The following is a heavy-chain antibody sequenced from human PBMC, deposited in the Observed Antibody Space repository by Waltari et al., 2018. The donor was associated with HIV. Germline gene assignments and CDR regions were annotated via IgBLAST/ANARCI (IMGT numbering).Heavy chain of an antibody. D-gene: IGHD2-8*01. CDR3: AREGGIVLMVYDY. V-gene: IGHV1-2*02. CDR2: INPNSGGT. J-gene: IGHJ4*02. CDR1: GNTFTGHY. Sequence: VQLVQSGAEVKKPEAPVKVAWKASGNTFTGHYLHWVRTAPGQGLGWMGGINPNSGGTNYAQKFQGRVTMTRDTSISTAYMELSRLRSDDTAVYYCAREGGIVLMVYDYWGQGTLVTVSS.